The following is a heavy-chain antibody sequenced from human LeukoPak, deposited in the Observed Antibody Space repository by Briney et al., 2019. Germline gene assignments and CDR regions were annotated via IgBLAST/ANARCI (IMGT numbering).Heavy chain of an antibody. Sequence: GASVKVSCKASGYTFTGYYMHWVRQAPGQGLEWMGWINPNSGGTNYAQKFQGRVTMTRDTSISTAYMELSRLRSDDTAVYYCARDHSNDFWSGSGPLYYMDVWGKGITVTVSS. V-gene: IGHV1-2*02. CDR1: GYTFTGYY. D-gene: IGHD3-3*01. J-gene: IGHJ6*03. CDR2: INPNSGGT. CDR3: ARDHSNDFWSGSGPLYYMDV.